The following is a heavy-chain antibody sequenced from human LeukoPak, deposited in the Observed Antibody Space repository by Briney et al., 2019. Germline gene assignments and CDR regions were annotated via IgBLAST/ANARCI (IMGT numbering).Heavy chain of an antibody. D-gene: IGHD3-9*01. CDR2: ITSSSTSM. CDR3: ARTYYDILTGYNPYFDY. CDR1: GFTFSSYA. J-gene: IGHJ4*02. V-gene: IGHV3-21*01. Sequence: GGSLRLSCAASGFTFSSYAMNWVRQAPGKGLEWVSSITSSSTSMYYADSVKGRFTISRDNAKNSLYLQMNSLRAEDTAVYYCARTYYDILTGYNPYFDYWGQGTLVTVSS.